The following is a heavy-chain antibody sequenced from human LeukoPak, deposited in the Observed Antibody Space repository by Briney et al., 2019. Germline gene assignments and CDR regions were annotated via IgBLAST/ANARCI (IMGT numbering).Heavy chain of an antibody. J-gene: IGHJ3*02. V-gene: IGHV4-39*07. Sequence: SETLSLTCAVSGGSISSSSYYWGWIRQPPGKGLEWIGSIYYSGSTYYNPSLKSRVTISVDTSKNQFSLKLSSVTAADTAVYYCANEGDCSGGSCFGAFDIWGQGTMVTVSS. D-gene: IGHD2-15*01. CDR3: ANEGDCSGGSCFGAFDI. CDR1: GGSISSSSYY. CDR2: IYYSGST.